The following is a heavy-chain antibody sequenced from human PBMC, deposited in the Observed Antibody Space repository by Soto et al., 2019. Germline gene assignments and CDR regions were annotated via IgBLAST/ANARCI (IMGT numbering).Heavy chain of an antibody. CDR2: TYYRSKWYN. CDR3: ARDRPVKIFGVFILEGSWFDP. V-gene: IGHV6-1*01. D-gene: IGHD3-3*01. J-gene: IGHJ5*02. CDR1: GDSVSSNSAA. Sequence: PSQTLSLTCAISGDSVSSNSAAWNWIRQSPSRGLEWLGRTYYRSKWYNDYAVSVKSRITINPDTSKNQFSLQLNSVTPEDTAVYYCARDRPVKIFGVFILEGSWFDPWGQGTLVTVSS.